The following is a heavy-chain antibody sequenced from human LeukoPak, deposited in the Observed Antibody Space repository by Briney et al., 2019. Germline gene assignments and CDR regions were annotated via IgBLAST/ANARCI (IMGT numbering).Heavy chain of an antibody. J-gene: IGHJ4*02. V-gene: IGHV4-38-2*01. CDR2: ICHSGST. CDR1: GYSISSAFY. CDR3: AAQVVVGAVDF. Sequence: PSESLSLTCAVSGYSISSAFYWGCIRQPPGKRRVWIGSICHSGSTSYNPSRKIRVTISEDTSKIQFYLKLSSVNAADTALYYCAAQVVVGAVDFWGQGTLVTVSS. D-gene: IGHD2-15*01.